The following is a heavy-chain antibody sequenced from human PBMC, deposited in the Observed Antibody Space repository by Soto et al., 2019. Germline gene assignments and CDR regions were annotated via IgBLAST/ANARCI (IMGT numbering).Heavy chain of an antibody. CDR1: GGSFSGYY. CDR3: ARPTRQWLGLRYYYGMDV. CDR2: INHSGST. D-gene: IGHD6-19*01. J-gene: IGHJ6*02. Sequence: QVQLQQWGAGLLKPSETLSLTCAVYGGSFSGYYWSWIRQPPGKGLERIGEINHSGSTNYNPSLKRLVTISVYTSKNQFSLRLSCVTAADTAVYYCARPTRQWLGLRYYYGMDVCGQGTTVTVSS. V-gene: IGHV4-34*01.